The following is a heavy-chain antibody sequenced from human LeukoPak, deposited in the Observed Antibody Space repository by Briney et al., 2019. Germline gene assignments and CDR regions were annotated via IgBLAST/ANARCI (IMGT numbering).Heavy chain of an antibody. D-gene: IGHD2-15*01. CDR3: ARVRGYCSGGSCYEFRYFDL. Sequence: SETLSLTCTVSGVSISSYYWSWIRQPPGKGLEWIGYIYYSGSTNYNPSLKSRVTISVDTSKNQFSLKLSSVTAADTAVYYCARVRGYCSGGSCYEFRYFDLWGRGTLVTVSS. CDR2: IYYSGST. CDR1: GVSISSYY. V-gene: IGHV4-59*01. J-gene: IGHJ2*01.